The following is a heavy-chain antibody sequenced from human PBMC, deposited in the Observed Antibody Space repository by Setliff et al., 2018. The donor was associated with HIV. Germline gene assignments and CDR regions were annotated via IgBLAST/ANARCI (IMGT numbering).Heavy chain of an antibody. V-gene: IGHV3-30*01. J-gene: IGHJ3*02. Sequence: LRLSCAASGFTFSSYAMHWVRQAPGKELEWVAVISYDGSNTYYADSVKGRFTISRDNSKNTLYLQMNSLRAEDTTVYYCARDGGRGYDSSGYKDAFDIWGQGTMVTVSS. CDR3: ARDGGRGYDSSGYKDAFDI. CDR1: GFTFSSYA. CDR2: ISYDGSNT. D-gene: IGHD3-22*01.